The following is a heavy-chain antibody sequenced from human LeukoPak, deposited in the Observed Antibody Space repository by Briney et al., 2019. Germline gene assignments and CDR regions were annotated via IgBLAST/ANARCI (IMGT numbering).Heavy chain of an antibody. Sequence: VASVTVSFKASGYTFTSYYMHWVRQAPGQGLEWMGIINPSGGSTSYAQKFQGRVTMTRDTSTSTVYMELSSLRSEDTAVYYCARDREEGSYYYYGMDVWGQGTTVTVSS. CDR1: GYTFTSYY. CDR3: ARDREEGSYYYYGMDV. CDR2: INPSGGST. J-gene: IGHJ6*02. D-gene: IGHD3-10*01. V-gene: IGHV1-46*01.